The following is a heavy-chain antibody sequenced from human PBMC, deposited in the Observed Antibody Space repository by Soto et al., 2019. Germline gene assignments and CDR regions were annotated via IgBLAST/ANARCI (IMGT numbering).Heavy chain of an antibody. J-gene: IGHJ6*03. V-gene: IGHV3-66*01. Sequence: EVQLVESGGGLVQPGGSLRLSCAASGFTVSSNYMSWVRQAPGQGLEWVSVIYSGGSTYYADSVKGRFTISRDNSKNTLYLQMNSLRAEDTAVYYGARDQVAAGTFYYYYMDVWGKGTTVTVSS. CDR2: IYSGGST. CDR3: ARDQVAAGTFYYYYMDV. CDR1: GFTVSSNY. D-gene: IGHD6-13*01.